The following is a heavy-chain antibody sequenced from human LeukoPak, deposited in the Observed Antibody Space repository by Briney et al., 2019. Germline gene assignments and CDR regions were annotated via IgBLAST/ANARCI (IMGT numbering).Heavy chain of an antibody. CDR1: GGSISSGSYY. J-gene: IGHJ4*02. CDR2: IYTSGST. V-gene: IGHV4-61*02. Sequence: SETLSLTCTVSGGSISSGSYYWSWIRQPAGKGLEWFGRIYTSGSTNYNPSLKSRVTISVDTSKNQFSLKLSSVTAADTAVYYCARVAYYDSSGYSIFDYWGQGTLVTVSS. CDR3: ARVAYYDSSGYSIFDY. D-gene: IGHD3-22*01.